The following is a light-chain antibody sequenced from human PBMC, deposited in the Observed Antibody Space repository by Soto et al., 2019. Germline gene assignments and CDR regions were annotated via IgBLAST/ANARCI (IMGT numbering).Light chain of an antibody. CDR3: QQFDTFFWT. V-gene: IGKV1-5*01. CDR1: QSIDNW. CDR2: DAS. Sequence: DIQMTQSPSTLSASVGDRVTITCRASQSIDNWLAWYQQKPGKAPKLLIYDASRLESGVPSRFSGSGSGTEFTLTITGLQPDDFVTYYCQQFDTFFWTFGPGTRVEIK. J-gene: IGKJ1*01.